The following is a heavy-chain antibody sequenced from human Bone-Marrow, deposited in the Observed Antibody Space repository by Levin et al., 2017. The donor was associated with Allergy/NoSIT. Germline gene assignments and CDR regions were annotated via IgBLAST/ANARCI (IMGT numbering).Heavy chain of an antibody. J-gene: IGHJ3*02. V-gene: IGHV4-39*07. CDR3: ARVRGRGLQLGDAFDI. CDR2: IYYSGST. Sequence: SETLSLTCTVSGGSISSSSYYWGWIRQPPGKGLEWIGSIYYSGSTYYNPSLKSRVTISVDTSKNQFSLKLSSVTAADTAVYYCARVRGRGLQLGDAFDIWGQGTMVTVSS. D-gene: IGHD5-24*01. CDR1: GGSISSSSYY.